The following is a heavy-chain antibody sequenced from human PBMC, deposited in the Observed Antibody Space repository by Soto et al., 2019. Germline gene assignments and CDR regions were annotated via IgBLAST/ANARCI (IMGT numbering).Heavy chain of an antibody. Sequence: QVQLVQSGTEVKKPGSSVRVSCKVSGGSFSDYAITWVRQAPGQGLEWMGGIIPKFPTGEYAKKFQGTVKITADKSTGTVYLGVSSLRHEDTAVYYCARDGVRGGWYYFDLWGQGTQVSVSS. CDR1: GGSFSDYA. CDR2: IIPKFPTG. D-gene: IGHD6-19*01. CDR3: ARDGVRGGWYYFDL. V-gene: IGHV1-69*06. J-gene: IGHJ4*02.